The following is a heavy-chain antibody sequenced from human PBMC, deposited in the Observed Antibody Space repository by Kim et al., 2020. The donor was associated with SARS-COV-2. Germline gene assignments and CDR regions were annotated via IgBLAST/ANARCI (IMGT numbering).Heavy chain of an antibody. Sequence: GSLRLSCAASGFSFSSYGMHWVRQAPGKGLEWVAVISYYGSDRYYADSVKGRFTISRDTSKNTLYLQMNSLRAEDTAVYYCVGEGYCSSGSCYSLDYWG. CDR2: ISYYGSDR. CDR3: VGEGYCSSGSCYSLDY. D-gene: IGHD2-15*01. V-gene: IGHV3-33*05. J-gene: IGHJ4*01. CDR1: GFSFSSYG.